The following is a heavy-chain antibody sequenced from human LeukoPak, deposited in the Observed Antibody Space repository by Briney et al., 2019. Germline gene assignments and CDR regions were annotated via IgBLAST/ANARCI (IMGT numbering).Heavy chain of an antibody. CDR3: ARDPYSGSYGAYYYYYMDV. D-gene: IGHD1-26*01. J-gene: IGHJ6*03. CDR1: GGSFSNYY. Sequence: PSETLSLTCAVYGGSFSNYYWSWIRQPPGKGLEWIGEINHSGSTNYNPSLKSRVTISVDTSKNQFSLKLTSVTAADTAIYYCARDPYSGSYGAYYYYYMDVWGKGTTVTISS. CDR2: INHSGST. V-gene: IGHV4-34*01.